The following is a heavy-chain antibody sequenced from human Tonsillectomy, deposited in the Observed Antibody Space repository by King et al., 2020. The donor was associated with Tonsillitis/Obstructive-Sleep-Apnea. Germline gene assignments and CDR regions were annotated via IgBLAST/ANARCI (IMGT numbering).Heavy chain of an antibody. V-gene: IGHV4-59*08. CDR3: ARRGELDAFDI. CDR1: GGSISSYY. J-gene: IGHJ3*02. D-gene: IGHD1-26*01. CDR2: IYYSGST. Sequence: VQLQESGPRLVKPSETLSLTCTVFGGSISSYYWSWIRQPPGKGLEWIGYIYYSGSTNYNPSLKSRVTISVDTSKNQFSLKLSSVTAADTAVYYCARRGELDAFDIWGQGTMVTVSS.